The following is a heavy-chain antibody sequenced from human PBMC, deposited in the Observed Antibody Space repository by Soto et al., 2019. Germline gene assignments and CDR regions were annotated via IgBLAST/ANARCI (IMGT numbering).Heavy chain of an antibody. Sequence: EVQLLESGGGLVQPGGSLRLSCAASGFTFRSSAMSWVRQAPGKGLEWVSLTSGSGGRTYNAESAKGRFTISRDNSKNTTYLQMNSLRAEDTAVYYCAMGLAAAGPFDYWGQGTLVTVSS. CDR3: AMGLAAAGPFDY. CDR1: GFTFRSSA. D-gene: IGHD6-13*01. J-gene: IGHJ4*02. V-gene: IGHV3-23*01. CDR2: TSGSGGRT.